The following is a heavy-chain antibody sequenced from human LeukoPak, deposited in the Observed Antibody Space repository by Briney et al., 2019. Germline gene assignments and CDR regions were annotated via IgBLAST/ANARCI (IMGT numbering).Heavy chain of an antibody. Sequence: SETLSLTCTVSGGSISGYYWSWIRQPPGKGLEWIGYIYYSGSTNYNPSLKSRVTISVDTSKNQFSLKLSSVTAADTAVYYCARAPYYYGSGSTTFDLWGRGTLVTVSS. D-gene: IGHD3-10*01. CDR2: IYYSGST. CDR1: GGSISGYY. V-gene: IGHV4-59*01. CDR3: ARAPYYYGSGSTTFDL. J-gene: IGHJ2*01.